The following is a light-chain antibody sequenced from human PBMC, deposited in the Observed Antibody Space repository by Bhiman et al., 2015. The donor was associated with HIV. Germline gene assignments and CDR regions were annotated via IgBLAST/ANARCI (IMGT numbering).Light chain of an antibody. CDR1: NIGTKS. CDR2: YDS. J-gene: IGLJ2*01. CDR3: QVWDTSRDQCVV. Sequence: SYVLTQAPSVSVAPGKTARLTCGGNNIGTKSVHWYQQKPGQAPVLVIHYDSDRPSGIPERFSGFNSGNTATLTINRVEAGDEADYYCQVWDTSRDQCVVFGGGTKLTVL. V-gene: IGLV3-21*04.